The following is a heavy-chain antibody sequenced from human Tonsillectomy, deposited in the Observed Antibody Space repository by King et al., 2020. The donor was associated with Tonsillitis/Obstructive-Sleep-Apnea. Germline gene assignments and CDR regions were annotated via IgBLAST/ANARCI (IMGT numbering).Heavy chain of an antibody. V-gene: IGHV4-59*01. Sequence: VQLQESGPGLVKPSETLSLTCTVSGGSISSYYWSWIRQPPGKGLEWIGYIYYSGSTNYNPSPKSRVTISVDTSKNQFSLKLSSVTAADTAVYYCARAPGITIFGVVYYYGMDVWGQGTTVTVSS. CDR3: ARAPGITIFGVVYYYGMDV. D-gene: IGHD3-3*01. J-gene: IGHJ6*02. CDR2: IYYSGST. CDR1: GGSISSYY.